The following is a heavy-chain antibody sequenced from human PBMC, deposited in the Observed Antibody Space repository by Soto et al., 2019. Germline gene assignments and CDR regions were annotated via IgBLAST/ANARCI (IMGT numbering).Heavy chain of an antibody. CDR2: MYYNGNI. CDR1: GGSLSNYY. CDR3: ARGRLFLTTLGLVITYFDN. V-gene: IGHV4-59*12. J-gene: IGHJ4*02. Sequence: SETLSLTCNVSGGSLSNYYWTWFRQSPEKGLEWIGYMYYNGNINYNPSLKSRVTISIDTPKNQFSLHLTSVTAADTAIYYCARGRLFLTTLGLVITYFDNWGQGALLTVS. D-gene: IGHD3-3*01.